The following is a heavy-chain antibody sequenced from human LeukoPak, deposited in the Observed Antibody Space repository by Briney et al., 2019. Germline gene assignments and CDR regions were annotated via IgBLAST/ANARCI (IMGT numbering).Heavy chain of an antibody. CDR2: ISGSGGST. J-gene: IGHJ5*02. CDR1: GFTFSSYA. D-gene: IGHD1-26*01. Sequence: GRSLRLSCAASGFTFSSYAMSWVRQAPGKGLEWVSAISGSGGSTYYADSVKGRFTISRDNSKNTLYLQMNSLRAEDTAVYYCAIYSGSRLPNTWGQGTLVTVSS. CDR3: AIYSGSRLPNT. V-gene: IGHV3-23*01.